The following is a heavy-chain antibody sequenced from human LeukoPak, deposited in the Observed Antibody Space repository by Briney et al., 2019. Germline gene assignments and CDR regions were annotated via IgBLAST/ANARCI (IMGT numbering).Heavy chain of an antibody. V-gene: IGHV3-74*01. D-gene: IGHD3-9*01. Sequence: GGSLTLSCAASGFTFSDYWMHWVRQAPGKGLVWVSRIRSDGSRVNYADSVKGRFTISRDNAKNTLYLQMNSLRAEDTAVYYCARDREYYDILSGYLNWFDPWGQGTLVTVSS. CDR3: ARDREYYDILSGYLNWFDP. CDR2: IRSDGSRV. CDR1: GFTFSDYW. J-gene: IGHJ5*02.